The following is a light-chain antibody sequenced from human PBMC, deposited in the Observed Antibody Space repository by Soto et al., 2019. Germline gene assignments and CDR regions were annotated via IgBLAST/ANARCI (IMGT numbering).Light chain of an antibody. CDR2: AAS. J-gene: IGKJ2*01. CDR1: QTINRY. CDR3: QQGYITPYT. V-gene: IGKV1-39*01. Sequence: DIQITQSPSSLSASVGDRVTIACRASQTINRYLNWYQQRPGKAPKLLISAASSLQSGVPSRFSGSTSGADFTLTINGLQPEDFATYYCQQGYITPYTFGQGTNMEIK.